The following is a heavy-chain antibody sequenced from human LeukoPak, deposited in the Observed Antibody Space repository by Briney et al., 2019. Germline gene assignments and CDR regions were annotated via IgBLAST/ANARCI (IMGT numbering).Heavy chain of an antibody. CDR2: IVVGSGNT. Sequence: SVKVSCKASGFTFTSSAMQWVRQARGQRLEWIGWIVVGSGNTNYAQKFQERVTITRDMSTSTAYMELSSLRSEDTAVYYCAASNSGGSWLYAFDIWGQGTMVTVSS. J-gene: IGHJ3*02. CDR1: GFTFTSSA. D-gene: IGHD2-15*01. CDR3: AASNSGGSWLYAFDI. V-gene: IGHV1-58*02.